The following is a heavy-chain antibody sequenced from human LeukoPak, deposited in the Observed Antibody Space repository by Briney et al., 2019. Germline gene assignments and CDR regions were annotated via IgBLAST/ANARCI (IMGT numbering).Heavy chain of an antibody. D-gene: IGHD6-25*01. CDR3: PRAGGFSSSVPYYYGMDL. CDR2: INTDGSRI. Sequence: GGSLRLSCAASGFTFSSYWRCWVRQAPGKGLVWVSRINTDGSRINYADSVKGRFTISRDNAKNTLYLQVTSLRDEDTAVYYCPRAGGFSSSVPYYYGMDLGGQGTTVTVFS. J-gene: IGHJ6*02. V-gene: IGHV3-74*01. CDR1: GFTFSSYW.